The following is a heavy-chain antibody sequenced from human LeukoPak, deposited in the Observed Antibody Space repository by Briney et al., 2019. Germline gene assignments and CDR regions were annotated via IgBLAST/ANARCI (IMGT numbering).Heavy chain of an antibody. D-gene: IGHD3-22*01. CDR2: IYHSGST. J-gene: IGHJ4*02. CDR3: ARVRGVTMIVFDY. Sequence: SETLSLTCAVSGGSISSGGYSWSWIRQPPGKGLKWIGYIYHSGSTYYNPSLKSRVTISVDRSKNQFSLKLSSVTAADTAVYYCARVRGVTMIVFDYWGQGTLATVSS. CDR1: GGSISSGGYS. V-gene: IGHV4-30-2*01.